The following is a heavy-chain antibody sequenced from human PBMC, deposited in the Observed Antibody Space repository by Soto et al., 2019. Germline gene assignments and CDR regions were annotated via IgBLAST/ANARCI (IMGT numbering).Heavy chain of an antibody. CDR3: ARTYYYDSSGYYFDY. V-gene: IGHV4-30-4*01. Sequence: LSLTCTVSGGSISSGDYYWSWIRQPPGKGLEWIGYIYYSGSTYYNPSLKSRVSISVDTSKNQFSLKLSSVTAADTAVYYCARTYYYDSSGYYFDYWGQGTLVTVSS. CDR2: IYYSGST. J-gene: IGHJ4*02. CDR1: GGSISSGDYY. D-gene: IGHD3-22*01.